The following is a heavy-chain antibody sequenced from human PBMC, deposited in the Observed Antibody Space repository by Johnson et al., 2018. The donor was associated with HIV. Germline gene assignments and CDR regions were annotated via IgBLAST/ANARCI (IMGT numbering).Heavy chain of an antibody. V-gene: IGHV3-30*03. CDR2: ISYDGSNK. CDR3: ARDRPPGATLSDAFDI. D-gene: IGHD1-26*01. J-gene: IGHJ3*02. CDR1: GFTFSGYG. Sequence: QVQLVESGGGAVQPGKSLRLACAASGFTFSGYGMHWVRQAPGKGLEWVAVISYDGSNKYYADSMKGRSTISRDNTKNTLYLQMNSLRAEDTAVYYCARDRPPGATLSDAFDIWGQGTMVTVSS.